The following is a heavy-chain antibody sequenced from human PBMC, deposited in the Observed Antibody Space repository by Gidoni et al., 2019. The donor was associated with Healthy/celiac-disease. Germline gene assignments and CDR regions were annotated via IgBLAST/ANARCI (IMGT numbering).Heavy chain of an antibody. CDR2: ISSSSSYI. J-gene: IGHJ4*02. D-gene: IGHD3-22*01. CDR1: GFTCSSYS. CDR3: ARAYYYDSSGYFD. V-gene: IGHV3-21*01. Sequence: EVRLVESGGGLVKPGGSLSLSCAAFGFTCSSYSMNWVRQAPGKGLEWVSSISSSSSYIYYADSVKGRFTISRDNAKNSLYLQMNSLRAEDTAVYYCARAYYYDSSGYFDWGQGTLVTVSS.